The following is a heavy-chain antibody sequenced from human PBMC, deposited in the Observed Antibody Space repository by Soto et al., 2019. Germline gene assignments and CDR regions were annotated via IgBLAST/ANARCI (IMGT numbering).Heavy chain of an antibody. CDR1: GFTFSSYA. Sequence: GGSLRLSCAASGFTFSSYAMSWVRQAPGKGLEWVSAISGSGGSTYYADSVKGRFTISRDNSKNTLYLQMNSLRAEDTAVCYCAKPQGFLEWLLYFDYWGQGTLVTVSS. CDR2: ISGSGGST. D-gene: IGHD3-3*01. CDR3: AKPQGFLEWLLYFDY. V-gene: IGHV3-23*01. J-gene: IGHJ4*02.